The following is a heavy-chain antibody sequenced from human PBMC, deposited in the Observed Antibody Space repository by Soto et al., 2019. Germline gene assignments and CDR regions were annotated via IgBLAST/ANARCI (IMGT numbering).Heavy chain of an antibody. Sequence: SETLSLTCTVSGGSVSSSSYYWGWVRQPPGKGLEWIGKIYHSGSTYYNPSLKSRVTISVDKSKNQFSLKLSSVTAADTAVYYCARKHCSSTSCYVFDYWGQGTLVTVSS. J-gene: IGHJ4*02. CDR3: ARKHCSSTSCYVFDY. CDR2: IYHSGST. V-gene: IGHV4-39*07. D-gene: IGHD2-2*01. CDR1: GGSVSSSSYY.